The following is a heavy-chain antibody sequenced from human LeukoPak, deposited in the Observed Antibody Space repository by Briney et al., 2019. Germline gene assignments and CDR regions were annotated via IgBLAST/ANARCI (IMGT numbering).Heavy chain of an antibody. J-gene: IGHJ4*02. Sequence: GGSLRLSCAASGFTFSSYGMHWVRQAPGKGLEWVAFIRYDGSNKYYADSVKGRFTISRDNSKNTLYLQMNSLRAEDTAVYYCAKEALWFGELFGDYWGQGTLVTVSS. V-gene: IGHV3-30*02. CDR2: IRYDGSNK. D-gene: IGHD3-10*01. CDR1: GFTFSSYG. CDR3: AKEALWFGELFGDY.